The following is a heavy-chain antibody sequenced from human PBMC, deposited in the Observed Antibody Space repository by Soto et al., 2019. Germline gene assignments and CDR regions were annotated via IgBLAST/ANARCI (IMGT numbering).Heavy chain of an antibody. V-gene: IGHV1-69*13. CDR1: GYTFTSYG. J-gene: IGHJ4*02. CDR3: VRVVAIPGYPDH. Sequence: SVKVSCKASGYTFTSYGISWVRQAPGQGLEWMGGIVPIVGTTTYAQKFQGRVTITADEATSTAYMQLSRLRSDDTAVYYCVRVVAIPGYPDHWGQGTLVTVSS. CDR2: IVPIVGTT. D-gene: IGHD5-12*01.